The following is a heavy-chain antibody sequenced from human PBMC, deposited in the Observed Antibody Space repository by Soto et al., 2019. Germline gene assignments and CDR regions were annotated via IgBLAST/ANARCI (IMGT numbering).Heavy chain of an antibody. J-gene: IGHJ2*01. CDR2: IYYSGST. D-gene: IGHD1-26*01. CDR1: GGSISSGGYY. Sequence: QVQLQESGPGLVKPSQTLSLTCTVSGGSISSGGYYWSWIRQHPGKGLEWIGYIYYSGSTYYNPDLERRVTISVDTSKIQFALKLSSVTAADTAVYYCARDGIYNIRAYGRRYFDLWGRATLVTVSS. CDR3: ARDGIYNIRAYGRRYFDL. V-gene: IGHV4-31*03.